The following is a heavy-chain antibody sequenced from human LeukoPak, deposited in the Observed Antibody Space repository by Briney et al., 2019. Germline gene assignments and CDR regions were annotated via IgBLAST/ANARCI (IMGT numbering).Heavy chain of an antibody. V-gene: IGHV1-69*04. J-gene: IGHJ6*02. CDR1: GGTFSSYA. CDR2: IIPILGIA. D-gene: IGHD2/OR15-2a*01. CDR3: ARRIFSYYYYGMDV. Sequence: SVKVSCKASGGTFSSYAISWVRQAPGQGLEWMGRIIPILGIANYAQKFQGRVTITADKSTSTAYMELSSLRSEDTAVYYCARRIFSYYYYGMDVRGQGTTVTVSS.